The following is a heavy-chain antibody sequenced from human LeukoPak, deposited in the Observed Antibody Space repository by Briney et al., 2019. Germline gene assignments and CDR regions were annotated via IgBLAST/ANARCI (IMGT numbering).Heavy chain of an antibody. CDR3: ARGSNWNYYYFDY. CDR2: INWNGGST. J-gene: IGHJ4*02. V-gene: IGHV3-20*01. Sequence: PGASLRLSCAASGFTFDDYGMSWVRQAPGKGLEWVSGINWNGGSTGYADSVKGRFTISRDNAKNSLYLQMNSLRAEDTALYHCARGSNWNYYYFDYWGQGTLVTVSS. CDR1: GFTFDDYG. D-gene: IGHD1-7*01.